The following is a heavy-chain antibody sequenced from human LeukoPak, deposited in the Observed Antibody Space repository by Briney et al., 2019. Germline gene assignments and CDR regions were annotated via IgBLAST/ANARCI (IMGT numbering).Heavy chain of an antibody. Sequence: ASVKVSCKASGYTFTSYAMHWVRQAPGQRLEWMGWINAGNGNTKYSQKFQGRVTITRDTSASTAYMELSSLRSEDTAVYYCARAECSSGWSPFDYWGQGTLFTVSS. V-gene: IGHV1-3*01. CDR2: INAGNGNT. CDR1: GYTFTSYA. D-gene: IGHD6-19*01. CDR3: ARAECSSGWSPFDY. J-gene: IGHJ4*02.